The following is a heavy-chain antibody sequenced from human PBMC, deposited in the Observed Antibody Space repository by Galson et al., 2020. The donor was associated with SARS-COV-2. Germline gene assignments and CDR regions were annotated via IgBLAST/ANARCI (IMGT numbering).Heavy chain of an antibody. V-gene: IGHV4-39*07. Sequence: ASETLSLTCIVSGGSISSTDYYWGWIRQPPGRGLGWMGSMYFSGSTYFNPSLKSRVTISVDTSKNQFSLRLTSVTAADTAVYYWARFNITSGGVFVDACDVWGQGTLVTVSS. CDR2: MYFSGST. CDR3: ARFNITSGGVFVDACDV. J-gene: IGHJ3*01. D-gene: IGHD3-16*02. CDR1: GGSISSTDYY.